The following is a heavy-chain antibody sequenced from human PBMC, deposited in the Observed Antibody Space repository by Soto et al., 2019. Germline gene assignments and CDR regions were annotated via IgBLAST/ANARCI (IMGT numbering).Heavy chain of an antibody. CDR3: AKDPSVYYYGSGSYYNVGNWFDP. J-gene: IGHJ5*02. CDR2: ISGSGGST. D-gene: IGHD3-10*01. Sequence: GGSLRLSCAASGFTFSSYAMSWVRQAPGKGLEWVSAISGSGGSTYYADSVKGRFTISRDNSKNTLYLQMNSLRAEDKAVYYCAKDPSVYYYGSGSYYNVGNWFDPWGQGTLVTVSS. V-gene: IGHV3-23*01. CDR1: GFTFSSYA.